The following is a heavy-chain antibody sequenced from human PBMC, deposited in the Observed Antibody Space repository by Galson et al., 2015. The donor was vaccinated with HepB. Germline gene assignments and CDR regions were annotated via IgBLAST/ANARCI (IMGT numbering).Heavy chain of an antibody. CDR1: GFTFDDYA. CDR3: AKGRGYYDSSGENYFDY. J-gene: IGHJ4*02. D-gene: IGHD3-22*01. Sequence: SLRLSCAASGFTFDDYAMHWVRQAPGKSLEWVSLISWDGGSTYYADSVKGRFTISRDNSKNSLYLQMNSLRAEDTALYYCAKGRGYYDSSGENYFDYWGQGTLVTVSS. CDR2: ISWDGGST. V-gene: IGHV3-43D*03.